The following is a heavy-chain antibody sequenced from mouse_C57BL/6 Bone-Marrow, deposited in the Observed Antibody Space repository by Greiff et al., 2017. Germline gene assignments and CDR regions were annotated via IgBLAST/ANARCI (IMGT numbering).Heavy chain of an antibody. V-gene: IGHV5-6*01. CDR2: ISSGGSYT. CDR1: GFTFSSYG. Sequence: EVHLVESGGDLVKPGGSLKLSCAASGFTFSSYGMSWVRQTPDKRLEWVATISSGGSYTYYPDSVKGRFTISRDNAKNTLYLQMSSLKSEDTAMYYCARHHRYFDHWGQGTTLTVAS. J-gene: IGHJ2*01. CDR3: ARHHRYFDH. D-gene: IGHD3-1*01.